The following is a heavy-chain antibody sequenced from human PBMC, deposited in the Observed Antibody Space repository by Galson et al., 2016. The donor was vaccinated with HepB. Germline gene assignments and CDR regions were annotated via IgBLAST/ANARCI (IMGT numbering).Heavy chain of an antibody. CDR2: VSYDGSYK. CDR3: ASSLSSSLYTWFDP. CDR1: GFTFINYA. J-gene: IGHJ5*02. Sequence: LRLSCAASGFTFINYAMHWVRQAPGKGLEWVAIVSYDGSYKHYADSVKGRFAISRDNSMNTLYLQINSLRPEDTAVYYCASSLSSSLYTWFDPWGQGTLVTVSS. D-gene: IGHD6-6*01. V-gene: IGHV3-30*09.